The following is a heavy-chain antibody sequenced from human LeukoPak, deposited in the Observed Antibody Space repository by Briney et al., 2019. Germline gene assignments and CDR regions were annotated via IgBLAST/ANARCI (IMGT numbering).Heavy chain of an antibody. J-gene: IGHJ5*02. CDR1: GGSISSSSYY. CDR2: IYYSGST. CDR3: ARERESSATNWFDP. Sequence: PSETLSLTCTVSGGSISSSSYYWGWIRQPPGKGLEWIGSIYYSGSTYYNPSLKSRVTISVDTSKNQFSLKLSSVTAADTAVYYCARERESSATNWFDPWGQGTLVTVSS. D-gene: IGHD3-10*01. V-gene: IGHV4-39*07.